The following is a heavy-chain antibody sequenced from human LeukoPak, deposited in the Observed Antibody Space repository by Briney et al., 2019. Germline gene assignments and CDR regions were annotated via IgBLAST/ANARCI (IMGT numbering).Heavy chain of an antibody. D-gene: IGHD3-22*01. Sequence: SETLSLTCTVSGGSISSGSYYWGWIRQPPGKGLEWIGSIYYSGTTYYNPSLKSRVTISVHTSKNQFSLKLSSVTAADTAVYYCAREMSSGYYVYIFDYWGQGTLVTVSS. J-gene: IGHJ4*02. CDR3: AREMSSGYYVYIFDY. V-gene: IGHV4-39*07. CDR1: GGSISSGSYY. CDR2: IYYSGTT.